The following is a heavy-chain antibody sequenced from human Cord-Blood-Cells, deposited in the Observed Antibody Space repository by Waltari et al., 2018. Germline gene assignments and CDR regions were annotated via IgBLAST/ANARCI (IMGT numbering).Heavy chain of an antibody. CDR3: ARDNLGRLAIDFWSGYPLDY. D-gene: IGHD3-3*01. CDR2: ISSSSSYI. V-gene: IGHV3-21*01. J-gene: IGHJ4*02. CDR1: GFTFSSYS. Sequence: EVQLVESGGGLVKPGGSLRLSCAASGFTFSSYSMNWVRQAPGKGLEWVSSISSSSSYIYYAETLKGRFTNSRDNAKNSLYQQMNSLRAEDTAVYYCARDNLGRLAIDFWSGYPLDYWGQGTLVTVSS.